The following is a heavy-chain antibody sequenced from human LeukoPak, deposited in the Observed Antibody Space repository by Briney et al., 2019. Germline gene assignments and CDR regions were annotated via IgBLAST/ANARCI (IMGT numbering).Heavy chain of an antibody. Sequence: ASVKVSCKASGYTFTGYYMHWVRQAPGQGLEWMGWINPNSGGRNYAQKFQGRVTMTRDTSLSTAYMELSRLRSDDTAVYSCARVPRCGSGGSCPFQTYYYYGMDVWGQGTTVPVSS. D-gene: IGHD2-15*01. J-gene: IGHJ6*02. CDR2: INPNSGGR. CDR1: GYTFTGYY. V-gene: IGHV1-2*02. CDR3: ARVPRCGSGGSCPFQTYYYYGMDV.